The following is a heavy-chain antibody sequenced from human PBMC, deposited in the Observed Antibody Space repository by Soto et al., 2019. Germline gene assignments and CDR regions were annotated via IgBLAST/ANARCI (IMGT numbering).Heavy chain of an antibody. V-gene: IGHV3-72*01. CDR2: ITNKANGYTT. CDR3: TRGYSSVSIYAFDI. J-gene: IGHJ3*02. Sequence: GGSLRLSCAASDFTFSDHYMDWVRQAPGKGLDWVGRITNKANGYTTEYAASVNGRFTISRDDSKNSLFLQMNNLKTEDTAVYYCTRGYSSVSIYAFDIWGQEAMVTVSS. CDR1: DFTFSDHY. D-gene: IGHD6-19*01.